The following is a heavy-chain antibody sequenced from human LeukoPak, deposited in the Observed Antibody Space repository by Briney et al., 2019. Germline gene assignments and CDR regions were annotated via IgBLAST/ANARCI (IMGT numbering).Heavy chain of an antibody. CDR2: VSSHGNDG. CDR1: EFTFSHFA. Sequence: GGSLTLSCAVSEFTFSHFAMHWVRQAPGKGLEWVAVVSSHGNDGYYASSVKGRFTISRDNSKNTLYLQIDSLRAEDTAIYYCTRDAYNFNDFDYWGQGTLVTVSS. J-gene: IGHJ4*02. D-gene: IGHD5-24*01. CDR3: TRDAYNFNDFDY. V-gene: IGHV3-30*01.